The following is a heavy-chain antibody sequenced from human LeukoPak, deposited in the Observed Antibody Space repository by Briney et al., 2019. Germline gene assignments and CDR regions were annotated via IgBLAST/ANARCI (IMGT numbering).Heavy chain of an antibody. CDR2: ISGSSNTI. D-gene: IGHD2-15*01. V-gene: IGHV3-48*04. CDR3: ARESLGYCSGSTCYYFYMDF. CDR1: GFSFSSYS. Sequence: GGSLRLSCAASGFSFSSYSMNWVRQAPGKGLEWLSYISGSSNTIYYADSVKGRFTISRDNAMNSQYLQMNSLRAEDTAVYYCARESLGYCSGSTCYYFYMDFWGKGTTVTASS. J-gene: IGHJ6*03.